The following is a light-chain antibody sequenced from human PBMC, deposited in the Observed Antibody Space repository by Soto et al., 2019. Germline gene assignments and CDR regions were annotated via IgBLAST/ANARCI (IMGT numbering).Light chain of an antibody. CDR2: DAS. CDR3: QDWANLPFP. CDR1: QDISNY. Sequence: YSLSASVGDRVTITCQSSQDISNYLNWYQQKPGKAPKLLIYDASNLEAGVPSRFSGSGSGTDFTFTISVLQPEDITTYYCQDWANLPFPSAGATK. V-gene: IGKV1-33*01. J-gene: IGKJ4*01.